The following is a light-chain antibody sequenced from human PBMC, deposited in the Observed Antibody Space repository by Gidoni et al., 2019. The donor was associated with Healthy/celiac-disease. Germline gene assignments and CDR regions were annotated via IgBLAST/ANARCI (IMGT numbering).Light chain of an antibody. CDR3: QQRSNWLFT. CDR2: DAS. V-gene: IGKV3-11*01. CDR1: QSVSSY. Sequence: EIVLTQSPATLSSSPGERATLSCRARQSVSSYLAWYQQKPGQAPRLLIYDASNRATGIPARFSGSGSGTDFTLTISSLEPEDFAVYYCQQRSNWLFTFGQXTRLEIK. J-gene: IGKJ5*01.